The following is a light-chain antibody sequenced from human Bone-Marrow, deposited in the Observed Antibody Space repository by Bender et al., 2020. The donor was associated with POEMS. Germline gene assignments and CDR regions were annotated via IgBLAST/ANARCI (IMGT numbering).Light chain of an antibody. CDR2: EVK. CDR3: CSYAGSLYV. V-gene: IGLV2-23*02. Sequence: QSALTQPISVSGSPGQSTTISCTGTSSDIGSYDLVSWYQQYPGTAPKFIIYEVKKRPSGVSNRFSGSKSGNTASLTISGLQAEDEAGYFCCSYAGSLYVFGGGTKVTVL. CDR1: SSDIGSYDL. J-gene: IGLJ1*01.